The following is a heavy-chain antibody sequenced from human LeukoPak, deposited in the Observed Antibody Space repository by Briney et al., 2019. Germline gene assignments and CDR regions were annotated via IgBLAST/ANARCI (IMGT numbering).Heavy chain of an antibody. Sequence: PSGTLSLTCAVSGGSISSSNWWSWVRPPPGKGLEWIGEIYHSGSTNYNPSLKSRVTISVDKSKNQFSLKLSSVTAADTAVYYCARGAPGYGSGPSGDYWGQGTLVTVSS. J-gene: IGHJ4*02. D-gene: IGHD3-10*01. CDR3: ARGAPGYGSGPSGDY. CDR1: GGSISSSNW. V-gene: IGHV4-4*02. CDR2: IYHSGST.